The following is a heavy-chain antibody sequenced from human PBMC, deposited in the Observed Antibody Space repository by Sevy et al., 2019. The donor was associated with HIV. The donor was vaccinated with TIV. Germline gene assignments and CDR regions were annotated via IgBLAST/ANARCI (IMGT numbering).Heavy chain of an antibody. CDR2: IYYGGST. J-gene: IGHJ4*02. Sequence: SETLSLTCTVSGGSISSGDYYWSWIRQPPGKGLEWIGYIYYGGSTYYNPSLKSRVTISVDTSKNQFSLKLSSVTAADTAVYYCARGEGGEMATINYWGQGTLVTVSS. CDR3: ARGEGGEMATINY. V-gene: IGHV4-30-4*01. CDR1: GGSISSGDYY. D-gene: IGHD5-12*01.